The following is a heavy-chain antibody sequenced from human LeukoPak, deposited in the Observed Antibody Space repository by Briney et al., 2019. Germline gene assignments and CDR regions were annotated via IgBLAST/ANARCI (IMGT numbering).Heavy chain of an antibody. V-gene: IGHV3-64D*09. CDR2: ISSNGGTI. CDR1: GFTFSSYA. J-gene: IGHJ4*02. CDR3: VKGSEAYCDSKSDY. Sequence: TGGSLRLSCSASGFTFSSYAMHGVRQAPGNGLEYVSAISSNGGTIYYADSAKGRFTISRDNSKNTLYLQMSSLRVEDTAVYYCVKGSEAYCDSKSDYWGQGTVVTVSS. D-gene: IGHD3-22*01.